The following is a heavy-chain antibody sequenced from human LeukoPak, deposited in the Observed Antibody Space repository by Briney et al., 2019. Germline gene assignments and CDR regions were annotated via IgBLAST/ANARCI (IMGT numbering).Heavy chain of an antibody. Sequence: SETLSLTCTVSGGSISSGGYYWSWIRQPPGKGLEWIGYIYHSGSTYYNPSLKSRVTISVDRSKNQFSLKLSSVTAADTAVYYCARDHFGVHNWNEGAWGQGTLVTVSS. V-gene: IGHV4-30-2*01. D-gene: IGHD1-20*01. J-gene: IGHJ5*02. CDR2: IYHSGST. CDR1: GGSISSGGYY. CDR3: ARDHFGVHNWNEGA.